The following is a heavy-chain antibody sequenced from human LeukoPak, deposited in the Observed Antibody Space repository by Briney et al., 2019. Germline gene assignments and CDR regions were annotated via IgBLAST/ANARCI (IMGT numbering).Heavy chain of an antibody. V-gene: IGHV4-4*02. CDR3: ARDPRYSSGLSWFDP. J-gene: IGHJ5*02. Sequence: SETLSLTCAVSGGSISSSNWWSWVRQPPGKGLGWIGEIYHSGSTNYNPSLKSRVTISVDKSKNQFSLKLSSVTAADTAVYYCARDPRYSSGLSWFDPWGQGTLVTVSS. CDR2: IYHSGST. CDR1: GGSISSSNW. D-gene: IGHD6-19*01.